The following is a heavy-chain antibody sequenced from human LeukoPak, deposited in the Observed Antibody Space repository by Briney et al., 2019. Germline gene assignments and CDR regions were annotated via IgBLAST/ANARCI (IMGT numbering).Heavy chain of an antibody. CDR2: IYHSGST. D-gene: IGHD3-16*01. Sequence: SETLSLTCAVSGGSISSSNWWSWVRQPPGKGLEWIGEIYHSGSTNYNPSLKSRVTISVDKSKNQFSLKLSSVTAADAAVYYCAARCYDYVWGSPFDYWGQGTLVTVSS. J-gene: IGHJ4*02. CDR3: AARCYDYVWGSPFDY. CDR1: GGSISSSNW. V-gene: IGHV4-4*02.